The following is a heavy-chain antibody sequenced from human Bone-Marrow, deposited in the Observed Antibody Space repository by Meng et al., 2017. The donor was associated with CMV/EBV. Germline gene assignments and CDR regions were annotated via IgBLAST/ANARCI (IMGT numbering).Heavy chain of an antibody. Sequence: SVKVSCKASGYTFTGYYMHWVRQAPGQGLEWMGGIIPIFGTANYAQKFQGRVTITTDESTSTAYMELSSLRSEDTAVYYCARDPRFLGATNYYYYYGMDVWGQGTTVTVSS. J-gene: IGHJ6*02. CDR1: GYTFTGYY. CDR3: ARDPRFLGATNYYYYYGMDV. V-gene: IGHV1-69*05. D-gene: IGHD3-3*01. CDR2: IIPIFGTA.